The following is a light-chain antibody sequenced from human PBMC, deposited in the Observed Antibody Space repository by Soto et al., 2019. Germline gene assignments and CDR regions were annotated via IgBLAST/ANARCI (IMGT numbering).Light chain of an antibody. CDR3: QQYGSSPYT. Sequence: EIVLTQSPGTLSLSPGERATLSCRASQSVSSSYLAWYQQKPGQAPRLLIYGASSRATGIPDRFSGSGSGTEFTLTISRLEPEDFAMYYCQQYGSSPYTFGHGTKLEI. CDR2: GAS. J-gene: IGKJ2*01. V-gene: IGKV3-20*01. CDR1: QSVSSSY.